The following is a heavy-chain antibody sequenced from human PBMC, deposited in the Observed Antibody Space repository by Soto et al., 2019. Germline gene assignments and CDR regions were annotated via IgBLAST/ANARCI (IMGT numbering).Heavy chain of an antibody. Sequence: QLQLQESGPGLVKPSETLSLTCTVSGGSIRNSNYYWGWIRQPPGKGLEWIGNVYYSGGTSYNPSLKSRVTISADTSENQFSLRLSSVTAADTAVYYCGRQRSYYASGSYLDSWGQGTLVTVSS. D-gene: IGHD3-10*01. J-gene: IGHJ4*02. CDR2: VYYSGGT. CDR1: GGSIRNSNYY. V-gene: IGHV4-39*01. CDR3: GRQRSYYASGSYLDS.